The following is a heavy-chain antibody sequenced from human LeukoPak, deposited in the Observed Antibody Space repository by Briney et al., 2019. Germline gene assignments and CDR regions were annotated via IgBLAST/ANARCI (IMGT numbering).Heavy chain of an antibody. CDR2: ISAYNGNT. CDR1: GYTFTSYG. CDR3: ARKPGIAVAGTTGNWFDP. V-gene: IGHV1-18*01. D-gene: IGHD6-19*01. J-gene: IGHJ5*02. Sequence: ASVKVSCKASGYTFTSYGISWVRQAPGQGLEWMGWISAYNGNTNYAQKLQGRVTMTTDTSTSTAYMELRSLRSDDTAVYYCARKPGIAVAGTTGNWFDPWGQGTLVTVSS.